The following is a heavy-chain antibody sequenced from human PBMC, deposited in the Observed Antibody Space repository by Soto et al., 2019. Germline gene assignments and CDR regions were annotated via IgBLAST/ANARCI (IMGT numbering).Heavy chain of an antibody. D-gene: IGHD6-13*01. CDR3: AKGIAAAGPTGLYFDY. J-gene: IGHJ4*02. Sequence: GGSLRLSCAASGFTFSSYAMSWVRQAPGKGLEWVSAISGSGGSTYFADSVKGRFTISRDNSKNTLYLQMNSLRAEDTAVYYCAKGIAAAGPTGLYFDYWGQGTLVTVSS. V-gene: IGHV3-23*01. CDR1: GFTFSSYA. CDR2: ISGSGGST.